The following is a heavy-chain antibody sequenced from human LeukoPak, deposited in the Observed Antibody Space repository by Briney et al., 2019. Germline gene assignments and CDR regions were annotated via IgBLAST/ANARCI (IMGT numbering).Heavy chain of an antibody. CDR3: ARLLDSSAYGFDY. J-gene: IGHJ4*02. Sequence: GESLNISCKGSGYNFTNYWIGWVRQMPGKGLEWMGIIYPGDSDTRYSPSFQGQVIISADKSLSTAYLQWNSLKASDTAMYYCARLLDSSAYGFDYWGQGTLVTVSS. CDR1: GYNFTNYW. CDR2: IYPGDSDT. D-gene: IGHD3-22*01. V-gene: IGHV5-51*01.